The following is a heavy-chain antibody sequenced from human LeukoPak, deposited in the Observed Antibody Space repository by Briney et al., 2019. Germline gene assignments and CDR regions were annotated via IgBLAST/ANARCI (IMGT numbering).Heavy chain of an antibody. D-gene: IGHD2-2*02. Sequence: GGSLRLSCAASGFTFSSYGMHWVRQAPGKGLEWVAVISYDGSNKYYADSVKGRFTISRDNSKNTLYLQMNSLRAEDTAVYYCAKDLYGQAAIGTGIMDVWGKGTTVTVSS. CDR2: ISYDGSNK. CDR1: GFTFSSYG. V-gene: IGHV3-30*18. CDR3: AKDLYGQAAIGTGIMDV. J-gene: IGHJ6*03.